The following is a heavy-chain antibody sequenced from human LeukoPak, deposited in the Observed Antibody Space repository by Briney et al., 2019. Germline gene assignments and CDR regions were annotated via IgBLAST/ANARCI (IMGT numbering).Heavy chain of an antibody. D-gene: IGHD6-6*01. V-gene: IGHV4-4*07. Sequence: SEPLSLTCTVSGGSISSYYWSWIRQPAGKGLEWIGRIYTSGSTNYNPSLKSRVTISVDKSKNQFSLKLSSVTAADTAVYYCARESARSLFDYWGQGTLVTVSS. CDR3: ARESARSLFDY. J-gene: IGHJ4*02. CDR1: GGSISSYY. CDR2: IYTSGST.